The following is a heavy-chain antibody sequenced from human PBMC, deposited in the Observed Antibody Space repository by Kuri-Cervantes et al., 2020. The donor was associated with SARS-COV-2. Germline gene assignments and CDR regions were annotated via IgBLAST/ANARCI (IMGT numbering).Heavy chain of an antibody. CDR1: GFTFSSYG. D-gene: IGHD1-26*01. J-gene: IGHJ2*01. CDR2: IRYDGSNK. V-gene: IGHV3-30*02. Sequence: GGSLRLSCAASGFTFSSYGMHWVRQAPGKGLEWVAFIRYDGSNKYYADSVKGRFTISRDNSKNTLYLQMNSLRAEDTAVYYCARDTSHVGATWYFDLWGRGTLVTVSS. CDR3: ARDTSHVGATWYFDL.